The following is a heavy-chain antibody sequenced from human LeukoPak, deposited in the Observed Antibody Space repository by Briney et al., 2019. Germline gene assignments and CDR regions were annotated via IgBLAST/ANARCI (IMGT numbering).Heavy chain of an antibody. Sequence: GASVKVSCKASGGTFSSYAISWVRQAPGQGLEWMGGIIPIFGTANYAQKFQGRVTITADESTSTAYMELSSLRSEDTAVYYCASYVYYDSSGYYLYYFDYWGQGTLATVSS. J-gene: IGHJ4*02. CDR3: ASYVYYDSSGYYLYYFDY. D-gene: IGHD3-22*01. CDR2: IIPIFGTA. CDR1: GGTFSSYA. V-gene: IGHV1-69*13.